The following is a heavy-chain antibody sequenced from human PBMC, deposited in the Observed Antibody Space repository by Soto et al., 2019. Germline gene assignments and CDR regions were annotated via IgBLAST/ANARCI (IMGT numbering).Heavy chain of an antibody. D-gene: IGHD3-22*01. CDR2: IIPIFGTA. J-gene: IGHJ4*02. CDR1: GGTFSSYA. Sequence: QVQLVQSGAEVKKPGSSVKVSCKASGGTFSSYAISWVRQAPGQGLEWMGGIIPIFGTANYAQKFQGRVTITADEPKSTASVDLGSLRSGARAVYSCARVPGYYDSGGSLDYWGQGPLVTVSS. V-gene: IGHV1-69*12. CDR3: ARVPGYYDSGGSLDY.